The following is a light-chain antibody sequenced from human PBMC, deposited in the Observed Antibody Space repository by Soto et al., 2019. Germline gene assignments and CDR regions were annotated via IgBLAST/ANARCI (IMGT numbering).Light chain of an antibody. V-gene: IGKV3-20*01. CDR2: GVS. CDR3: HQYGYSPPCT. Sequence: EIVLTQSLGTLSLSPGERATLSCRASQSISSRYLAWYQQKPGQAPRLLIYGVSGRATGIPDRFSGSGSGTDFTLTISRLEPEDFAVYYCHQYGYSPPCTFGQGTKVEIK. J-gene: IGKJ1*01. CDR1: QSISSRY.